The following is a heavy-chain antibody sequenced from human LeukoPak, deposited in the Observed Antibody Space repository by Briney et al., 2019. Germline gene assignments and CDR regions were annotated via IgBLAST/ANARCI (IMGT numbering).Heavy chain of an antibody. D-gene: IGHD3-10*01. J-gene: IGHJ4*02. CDR1: GFTFSSYS. CDR2: ISSSSSYI. V-gene: IGHV3-21*01. CDR3: ARDNRGRPLDY. Sequence: MSGGSLRLSCAASGFTFSSYSMNWVRQAPGKGLEWVSSISSSSSYIYYADSVKGRFTISRDNAKNSLCLQMNSLRAEDTAVYYCARDNRGRPLDYWGQGTLVTVSS.